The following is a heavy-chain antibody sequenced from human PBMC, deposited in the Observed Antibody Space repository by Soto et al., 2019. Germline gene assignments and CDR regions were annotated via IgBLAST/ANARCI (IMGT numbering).Heavy chain of an antibody. J-gene: IGHJ6*02. CDR1: GFTFSSYS. CDR2: ISGSSSTI. D-gene: IGHD3-22*01. Sequence: PGGSLRLSCAASGFTFSSYSMNWVRQAPGKGLEWVSYISGSSSTIYYADSVKGRFTISRDNAKNSLYLQMNSLRDEDTAVYYCARGNYYDSSGYPYYGMDVWGQGTTVTVSS. V-gene: IGHV3-48*02. CDR3: ARGNYYDSSGYPYYGMDV.